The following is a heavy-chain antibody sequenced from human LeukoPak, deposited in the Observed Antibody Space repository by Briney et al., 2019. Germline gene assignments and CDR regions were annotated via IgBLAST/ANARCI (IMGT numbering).Heavy chain of an antibody. D-gene: IGHD6-6*01. Sequence: GGSLRLSCAASGFTLSSYSMNWVRQAPGKGLEWVSSISSSSSYIYYADSVKGRFTISRDNAKNSLYLQMNSLRAEDTAVYYCARGGDGRYSSSLSGMDVWGQGTTVTVSS. CDR3: ARGGDGRYSSSLSGMDV. CDR2: ISSSSSYI. V-gene: IGHV3-21*01. CDR1: GFTLSSYS. J-gene: IGHJ6*02.